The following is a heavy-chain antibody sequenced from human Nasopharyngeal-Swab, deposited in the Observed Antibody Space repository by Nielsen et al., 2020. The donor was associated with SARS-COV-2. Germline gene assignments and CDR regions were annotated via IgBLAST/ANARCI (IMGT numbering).Heavy chain of an antibody. CDR1: GFTFSSSG. CDR2: ISYDGSNE. D-gene: IGHD3-22*01. CDR3: ARVDGPYYYDSSGFDY. V-gene: IGHV3-30*03. J-gene: IGHJ4*02. Sequence: GESLKISCAASGFTFSSSGMDWVRQAPGKGLEWVAVISYDGSNEYYGDSVKGRFTISRDNSKNTLYLQMNSLRAEDTALYHCARVDGPYYYDSSGFDYWGQGTLVTVSS.